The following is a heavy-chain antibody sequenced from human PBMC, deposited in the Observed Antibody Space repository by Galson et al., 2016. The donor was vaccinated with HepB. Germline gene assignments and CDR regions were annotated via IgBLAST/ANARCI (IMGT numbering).Heavy chain of an antibody. J-gene: IGHJ4*02. CDR1: GFTFYTYA. V-gene: IGHV3-33*01. Sequence: SLRLSCAASGFTFYTYAMHWVRQAPGKGLEWVALIWYDGSIEYYADSVKGRFTISVDPSKNQFSLKLRSVTAADTAVYYCARDYNGVLYWGQGTLVTVSS. D-gene: IGHD3-10*01. CDR3: ARDYNGVLY. CDR2: IWYDGSIE.